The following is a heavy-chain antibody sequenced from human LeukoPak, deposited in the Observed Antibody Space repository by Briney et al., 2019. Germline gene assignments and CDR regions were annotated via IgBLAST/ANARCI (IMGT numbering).Heavy chain of an antibody. V-gene: IGHV1-46*01. CDR2: INPSGGAT. J-gene: IGHJ4*02. CDR3: ARDLGITMIVSYFDY. CDR1: GYTFTSYY. D-gene: IGHD3-22*01. Sequence: ASVKVSCKASGYTFTSYYMHWVRQAPGQGLEWMGIINPSGGATKYAQKFRGRVTMTRDTSTSTLYMELSSLRSEDTAVYYCARDLGITMIVSYFDYWGQGALVTVSS.